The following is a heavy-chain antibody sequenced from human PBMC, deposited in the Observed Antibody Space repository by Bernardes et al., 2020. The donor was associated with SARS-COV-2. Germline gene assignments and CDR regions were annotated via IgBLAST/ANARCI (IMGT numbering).Heavy chain of an antibody. V-gene: IGHV1-18*01. CDR2: ISAYNGNT. D-gene: IGHD1-26*01. CDR1: GYTFTSYG. CDR3: ERDQRSDGMDV. J-gene: IGHJ6*02. Sequence: SVKVSCKASGYTFTSYGIIWVRQAPGQGLEWMGWISAYNGNTNYAQKLQGRVTMTTDTSTSTAYIELRSLGSDDTAVYYCERDQRSDGMDVWGQGTTVTVSS.